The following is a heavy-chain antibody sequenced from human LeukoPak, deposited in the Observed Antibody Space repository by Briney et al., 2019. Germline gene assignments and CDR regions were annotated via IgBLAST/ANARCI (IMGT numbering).Heavy chain of an antibody. CDR2: INEDGSKI. V-gene: IGHV3-7*05. J-gene: IGHJ4*02. D-gene: IGHD3-10*01. CDR3: ARWSHVSGRWFLDN. Sequence: PGGSLRLSCGASGFRLDNYWMTWVRQAPGKGLEWVADINEDGSKIYSLDSVKGRFTISRDNAKNSLSLQLNTLRAEDTAVYYCARWSHVSGRWFLDNWGRGTLVSVSS. CDR1: GFRLDNYW.